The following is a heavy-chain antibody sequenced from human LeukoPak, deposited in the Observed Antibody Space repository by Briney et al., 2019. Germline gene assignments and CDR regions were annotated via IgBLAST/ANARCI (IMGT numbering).Heavy chain of an antibody. D-gene: IGHD3-3*01. J-gene: IGHJ4*02. CDR3: ARDGAPVGYYDFWSGYYWPYYFDY. CDR2: INPNSGGT. V-gene: IGHV1-2*02. CDR1: GYTFTGYY. Sequence: GASVKVSCKASGYTFTGYYMHWVRQAPGQGIEWMGWINPNSGGTNYAQKFQGRVTMTRDASISTAYMELSRLRSDDTAVYYCARDGAPVGYYDFWSGYYWPYYFDYWGQGTLVTVSS.